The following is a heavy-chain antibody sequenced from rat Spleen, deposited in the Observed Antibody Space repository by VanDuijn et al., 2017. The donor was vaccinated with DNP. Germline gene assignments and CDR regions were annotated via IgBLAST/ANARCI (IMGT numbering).Heavy chain of an antibody. Sequence: EVQLVESGGGLVPPGRSMKLSCAASGFTFSSFPMAWVRQAPTKGLEWVATINPSGDSSYYRASVKGRFTVSRDNAKSTLYLQMDSLRSEDTATYYCARMFYGYSDYWGQGVMVTVSS. V-gene: IGHV5-46*01. J-gene: IGHJ2*01. CDR2: INPSGDSS. D-gene: IGHD1-9*01. CDR1: GFTFSSFP. CDR3: ARMFYGYSDY.